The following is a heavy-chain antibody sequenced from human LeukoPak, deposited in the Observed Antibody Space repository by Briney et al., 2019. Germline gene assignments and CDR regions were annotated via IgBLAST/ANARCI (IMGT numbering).Heavy chain of an antibody. J-gene: IGHJ4*02. D-gene: IGHD2-21*02. Sequence: GGSLRLSCAASGFTFSTHAMTWVRQAPGRGLEWVTVIGGDHGGIQYADSVKGRFIVSRDHSKSTLYLQMNSLREEDTGVYYCAKYCGGGCFRNFGYWGQGTLVTVSS. CDR1: GFTFSTHA. CDR3: AKYCGGGCFRNFGY. V-gene: IGHV3-23*01. CDR2: IGGDHGGI.